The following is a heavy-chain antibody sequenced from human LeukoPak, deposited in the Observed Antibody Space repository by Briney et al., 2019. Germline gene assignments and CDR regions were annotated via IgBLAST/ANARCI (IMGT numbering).Heavy chain of an antibody. Sequence: SGGSLRLSCAASGFTFSSYAMSWVRQAPGKGLEWVSAISGSGGSTYYADSVKGRFTISRDNSKNTLYLQMNSLRAEDTAVYYCAKAPGATSVGNWFDPWGQGTLVTVSS. CDR2: ISGSGGST. V-gene: IGHV3-23*01. CDR3: AKAPGATSVGNWFDP. D-gene: IGHD2-8*02. CDR1: GFTFSSYA. J-gene: IGHJ5*02.